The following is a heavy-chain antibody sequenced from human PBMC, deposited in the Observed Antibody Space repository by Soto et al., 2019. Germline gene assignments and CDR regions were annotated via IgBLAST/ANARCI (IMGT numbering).Heavy chain of an antibody. CDR1: GFTFSSYA. Sequence: GGSLRVSCAASGFTFSSYAMSWVRQSPGKGLEWVSAISGSGGSTYYADSVKGRFTISRDNSKNTLYLQMNSLRAEDTAVYYCAKRPEYYDILTGYYLLFDYWGQGTLVTVSS. J-gene: IGHJ4*02. D-gene: IGHD3-9*01. CDR3: AKRPEYYDILTGYYLLFDY. CDR2: ISGSGGST. V-gene: IGHV3-23*01.